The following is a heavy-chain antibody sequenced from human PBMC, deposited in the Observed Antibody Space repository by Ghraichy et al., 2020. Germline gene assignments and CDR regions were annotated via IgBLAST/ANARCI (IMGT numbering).Heavy chain of an antibody. CDR1: GFSLSTSGVG. CDR3: AHRGGSTPPGDYFDY. V-gene: IGHV2-5*02. CDR2: IYWDDDK. Sequence: SGPTLVKPTQTLTLTCTFSGFSLSTSGVGVGWIRQPPGKALEWLALIYWDDDKRYSPSLKSRLTITKDTSKNQVVLTMTNMDPVDTATYYCAHRGGSTPPGDYFDYWGQGTLVTVSS. J-gene: IGHJ4*02. D-gene: IGHD2-2*01.